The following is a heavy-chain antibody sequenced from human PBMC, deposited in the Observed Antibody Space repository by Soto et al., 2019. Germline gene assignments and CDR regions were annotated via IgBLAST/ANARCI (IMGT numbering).Heavy chain of an antibody. CDR3: AKSFTQSNVWRAYRHKTHFDY. J-gene: IGHJ4*02. V-gene: IGHV3-23*01. CDR2: ISGAGDTT. Sequence: VRLLESGGGLVQPGGSLRLSCEGSGFTFTNYGMDWVRQAPGKGLEWISFISGAGDTTYYADSVKGRFIISRDNSKNTLYLQMNSLRAEDTALYYCAKSFTQSNVWRAYRHKTHFDYWGQGALVTVTS. D-gene: IGHD3-16*02. CDR1: GFTFTNYG.